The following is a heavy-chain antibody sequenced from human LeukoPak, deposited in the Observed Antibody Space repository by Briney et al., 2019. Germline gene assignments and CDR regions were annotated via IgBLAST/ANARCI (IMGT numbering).Heavy chain of an antibody. V-gene: IGHV3-15*01. J-gene: IGHJ4*02. CDR2: IKSKTDGGTT. D-gene: IGHD1-26*01. Sequence: GGSLRLSCAASGFTFNNAWMSWVRQAPGKGMEWVGRIKSKTDGGTTDYAAPVKGRFTISRDDSKNTLYLQMNSLKTEDTAVYYCTTAGWELYYFDYWGQGTLVTVSS. CDR3: TTAGWELYYFDY. CDR1: GFTFNNAW.